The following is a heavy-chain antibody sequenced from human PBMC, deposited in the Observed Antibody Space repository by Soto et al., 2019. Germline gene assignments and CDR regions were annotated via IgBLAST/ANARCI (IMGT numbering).Heavy chain of an antibody. CDR3: AKGGYGSTFCHFDY. Sequence: GSLRLSCAASGFTFNNYAMRWVRQAPGKGLEWVSGISGGGDSTYYADSVKGRFTISRDNSKNTLYLQMNSLRADATAVYYCAKGGYGSTFCHFDYWGQGPLVTVSS. CDR1: GFTFNNYA. V-gene: IGHV3-23*01. CDR2: ISGGGDST. D-gene: IGHD2-2*01. J-gene: IGHJ4*02.